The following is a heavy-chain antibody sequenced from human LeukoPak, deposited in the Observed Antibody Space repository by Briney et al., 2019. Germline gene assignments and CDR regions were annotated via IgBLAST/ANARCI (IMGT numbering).Heavy chain of an antibody. CDR2: ILYSGST. CDR1: GGSISSSGFF. V-gene: IGHV4-39*01. D-gene: IGHD2-15*01. J-gene: IGHJ4*02. Sequence: PSETLSLTCTVSGGSISSSGFFWGWIRQPPGRGLEWIGSILYSGSTYYNPSLKSRVTISVDTSKNQFSLKLSSVTAADTAVYYGTRQRRYCSGGSCYRDVGYWGQGILVTVSS. CDR3: TRQRRYCSGGSCYRDVGY.